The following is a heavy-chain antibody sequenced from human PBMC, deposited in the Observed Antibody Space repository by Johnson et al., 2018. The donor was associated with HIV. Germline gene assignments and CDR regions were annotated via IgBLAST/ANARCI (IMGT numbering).Heavy chain of an antibody. V-gene: IGHV3-30*04. CDR1: GFTFSSYA. CDR2: ISYDGSNK. CDR3: VRAQFLEWLFFDAFDI. J-gene: IGHJ3*02. D-gene: IGHD3-3*01. Sequence: QVQLVESGGGVVQPGRSLRLSCAASGFTFSSYAMHWVRQAPGKGLEWVAVISYDGSNKYYADSVKGRFTISRDNAKNSLYLQMNSLRAEDTALYYCVRAQFLEWLFFDAFDIWGQGTVVTVSS.